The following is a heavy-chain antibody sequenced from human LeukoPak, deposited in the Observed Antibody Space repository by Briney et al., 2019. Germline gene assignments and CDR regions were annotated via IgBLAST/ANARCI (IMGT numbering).Heavy chain of an antibody. V-gene: IGHV3-15*01. CDR2: IKSKKDGGTT. J-gene: IGHJ4*02. CDR1: GFTFSNAW. Sequence: PGESLRLSCAASGFTFSNAWMSWVRQAPGKGLEWVGRIKSKKDGGTTDYATPVKGRFTISRDDSKNTVYLQMNSLKTEDTALYYCSTFADDGYWGQGTLVTVSS. D-gene: IGHD3-16*01. CDR3: STFADDGY.